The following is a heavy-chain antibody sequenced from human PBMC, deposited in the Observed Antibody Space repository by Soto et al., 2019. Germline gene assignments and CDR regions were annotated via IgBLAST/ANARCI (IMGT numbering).Heavy chain of an antibody. D-gene: IGHD2-8*01. J-gene: IGHJ5*02. CDR1: GGSISSYY. Sequence: PSETLSLTCTVSGGSISSYYWSCIRQPPGKGLEWIGYISNSGTTNYNPSLKSRVTISVDTSKNQFSLKLSSVTAADTAVYYCARDMLSVTLVFDPWGKGILVTVCS. V-gene: IGHV4-59*08. CDR2: ISNSGTT. CDR3: ARDMLSVTLVFDP.